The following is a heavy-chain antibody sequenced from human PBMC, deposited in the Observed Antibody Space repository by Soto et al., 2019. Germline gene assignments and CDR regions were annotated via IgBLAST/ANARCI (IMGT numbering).Heavy chain of an antibody. CDR1: GFTFSSYG. CDR3: AKDGSSTSHYYYYMDA. V-gene: IGHV3-30*18. CDR2: ISYDGSNK. J-gene: IGHJ6*03. D-gene: IGHD2-2*01. Sequence: GGSLRLSCAASGFTFSSYGMHWVRQAPGKGLEWVAVISYDGSNKYYADSVKGRFTISRDNSKNTLYLQMNSLRAEDTAVYYCAKDGSSTSHYYYYMDAWGKGTTVTVSS.